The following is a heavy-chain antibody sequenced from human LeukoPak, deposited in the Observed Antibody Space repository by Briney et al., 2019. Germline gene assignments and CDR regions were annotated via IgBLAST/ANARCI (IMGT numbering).Heavy chain of an antibody. V-gene: IGHV3-21*01. CDR2: ISSSSSYI. CDR1: GFTSSSYS. D-gene: IGHD3-22*01. CDR3: ARGPYDSSGYWFDP. J-gene: IGHJ5*02. Sequence: GGSLRLSCAASGFTSSSYSMNWVRQAPGKGLEWVSSISSSSSYIYYADSVKGRFTISRDNAKNSLYLQMNSLRAEDTAVYYCARGPYDSSGYWFDPWGQGTLVTVSS.